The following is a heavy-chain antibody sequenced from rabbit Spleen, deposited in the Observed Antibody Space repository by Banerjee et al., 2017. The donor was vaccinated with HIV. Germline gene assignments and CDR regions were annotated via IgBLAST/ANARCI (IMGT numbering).Heavy chain of an antibody. CDR3: ARDTSSSFSSYGMDL. J-gene: IGHJ6*01. D-gene: IGHD1-1*01. CDR2: IYPGKAST. V-gene: IGHV1S45*01. CDR1: VFDFTNYY. Sequence: QEQLEESGGGLVKPEGSLTLSCKASVFDFTNYYISWVRQAPGKGLEWIGIIYPGKASTDYASWVNGRFTISKASSTTVTLQMTSLTAADTATYFCARDTSSSFSSYGMDLWGQGTLVTVS.